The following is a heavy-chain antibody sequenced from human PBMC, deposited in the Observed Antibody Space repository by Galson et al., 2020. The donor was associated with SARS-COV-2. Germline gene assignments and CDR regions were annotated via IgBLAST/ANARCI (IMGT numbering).Heavy chain of an antibody. CDR3: AKDANRGTDLIGTGWAFEY. Sequence: GGSLRLSCSASGFTFNNYAIHWVRQAPGKGLEWVSAISINGGSKYYADSVKGRFTISRDNTKNTLYLQMNSLRPEDTAVYYCAKDANRGTDLIGTGWAFEYWGQGTLVTVSS. D-gene: IGHD3-16*01. V-gene: IGHV3-64D*09. CDR1: GFTFNNYA. CDR2: ISINGGSK. J-gene: IGHJ4*02.